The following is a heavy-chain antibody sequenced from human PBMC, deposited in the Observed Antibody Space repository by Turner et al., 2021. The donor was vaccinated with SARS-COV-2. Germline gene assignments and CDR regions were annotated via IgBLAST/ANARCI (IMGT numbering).Heavy chain of an antibody. Sequence: QVQLQESGPGLVRPSETLSLTCTVSGGSISSKSWSWIRQSPGRGLEWIGYCYKIGCSDDNPTLRSRVTISVDTSKNQLSLNLISMTAADTAVYYCARHQGSTSGYDHGMNVWGQGTAVIVSS. CDR3: ARHQGSTSGYDHGMNV. V-gene: IGHV4-59*08. D-gene: IGHD1-1*01. CDR1: GGSISSKS. J-gene: IGHJ6*02. CDR2: CYKIGCS.